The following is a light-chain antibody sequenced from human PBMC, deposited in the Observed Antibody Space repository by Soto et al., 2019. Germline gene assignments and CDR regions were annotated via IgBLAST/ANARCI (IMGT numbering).Light chain of an antibody. J-gene: IGKJ5*01. V-gene: IGKV3-11*01. CDR1: QSVSSY. Sequence: DTLLTQSPATLSLSPGERATLSCRASQSVSSYLAWYQQKPGQAPRLLIYDASNRATGIPARFSGSGSGTDFTLTISSLEPEDFAVYYCQQRSNWPLITFGQGTRLEI. CDR3: QQRSNWPLIT. CDR2: DAS.